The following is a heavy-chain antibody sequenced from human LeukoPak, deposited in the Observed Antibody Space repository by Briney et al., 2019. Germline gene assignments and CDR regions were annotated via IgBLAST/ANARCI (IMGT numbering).Heavy chain of an antibody. J-gene: IGHJ4*02. CDR1: GYSLTELS. CDR3: ATGPTMPEPDTSPGLLDF. V-gene: IGHV1-24*01. D-gene: IGHD2-2*01. CDR2: VDPESGAA. Sequence: ASVKVSCKVSGYSLTELSTHWVRQAPGKGPEWMGGVDPESGAAMYAQKLQGRVTMTEDTSTDTAYMELNSLTSDDTAVYYCATGPTMPEPDTSPGLLDFWGQGTLVTVSS.